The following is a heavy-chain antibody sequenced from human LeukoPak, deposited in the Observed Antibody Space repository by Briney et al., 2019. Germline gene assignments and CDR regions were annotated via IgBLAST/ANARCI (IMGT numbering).Heavy chain of an antibody. CDR2: INHSGST. CDR1: GGSFSGYY. CDR3: ARGPYSSSWYSHTSKALDY. J-gene: IGHJ4*02. V-gene: IGHV4-34*01. D-gene: IGHD6-13*01. Sequence: SETLSLTCAVYGGSFSGYYWSWIRQPPAKGLEWIGEINHSGSTNFNPSLKSRVTISVDTSKNQFSLKLSSVTAADTAVYYCARGPYSSSWYSHTSKALDYWGQGTLVTVSS.